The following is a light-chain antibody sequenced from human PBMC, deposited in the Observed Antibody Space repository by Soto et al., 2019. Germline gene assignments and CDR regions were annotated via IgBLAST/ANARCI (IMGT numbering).Light chain of an antibody. Sequence: QPVPTQPRSVSGSPGQSVTISCTGPSHDVGGYDYVTWYQQSPGKAPKLIIYDVIERPSGVPDRYSGSKSGNTASLTISGVQAEDEGDYYCCSYAGTYTFVVFGGGTKLTVL. CDR1: SHDVGGYDY. CDR3: CSYAGTYTFVV. V-gene: IGLV2-11*01. J-gene: IGLJ2*01. CDR2: DVI.